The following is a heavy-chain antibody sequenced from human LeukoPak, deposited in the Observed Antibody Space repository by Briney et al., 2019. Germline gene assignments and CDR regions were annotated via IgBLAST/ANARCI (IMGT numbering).Heavy chain of an antibody. CDR1: GFTFSTYA. CDR3: ARDPYSSGWYFDY. D-gene: IGHD6-19*01. Sequence: GGSLRLSCAASGFTFSTYAMSWVRQAPGKGLEWVSVISGSGGSTYYADSVKGRFTISRDNSKNTLYLQMNSLRAEDTAVYYCARDPYSSGWYFDYWGQGTLVTVSS. V-gene: IGHV3-23*01. J-gene: IGHJ4*02. CDR2: ISGSGGST.